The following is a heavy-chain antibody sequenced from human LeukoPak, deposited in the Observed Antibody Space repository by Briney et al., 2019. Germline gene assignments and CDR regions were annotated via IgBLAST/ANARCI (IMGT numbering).Heavy chain of an antibody. J-gene: IGHJ5*02. D-gene: IGHD1-26*01. V-gene: IGHV4-39*07. CDR3: ARSRVGATTVDWFDP. CDR2: IYYSGST. Sequence: PSETLSLTCTVSGGSISSSSYYWGWLRQPPGKGLEWIGSIYYSGSTYYNPSLKSRVTISVDTSKNQFSLKLSSVTAADTAVYYCARSRVGATTVDWFDPWGQGTLVTVSS. CDR1: GGSISSSSYY.